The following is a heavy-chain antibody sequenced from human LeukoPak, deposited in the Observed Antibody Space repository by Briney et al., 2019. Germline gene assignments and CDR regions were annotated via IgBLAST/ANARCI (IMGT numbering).Heavy chain of an antibody. D-gene: IGHD1-26*01. CDR1: GGSFSGYY. CDR3: ARHGGSYLLSPFDY. Sequence: SETLSLTCAVYGGSFSGYYWSWIRQPPGKGLEWIGEINHSGSTNYNPSLKSRVTISVDTSKNHFSLKLNSVTAADTAVYYCARHGGSYLLSPFDYWGPGTLVTVSS. CDR2: INHSGST. J-gene: IGHJ4*02. V-gene: IGHV4-34*01.